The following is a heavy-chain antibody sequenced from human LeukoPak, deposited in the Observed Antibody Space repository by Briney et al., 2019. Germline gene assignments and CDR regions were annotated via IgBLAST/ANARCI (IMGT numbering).Heavy chain of an antibody. Sequence: GGSLRLSCAASGFTVTNYGMVWVRQAPGKGLEWVSSINGRGDETHHADSVKGRFTISRDNAKNSVYLQMNSLRAEDTAVYYCAGRGCTNGLCHFDYWGQGTLVTVSS. CDR3: AGRGCTNGLCHFDY. D-gene: IGHD2-8*01. CDR2: INGRGDET. J-gene: IGHJ4*02. V-gene: IGHV3-23*01. CDR1: GFTVTNYG.